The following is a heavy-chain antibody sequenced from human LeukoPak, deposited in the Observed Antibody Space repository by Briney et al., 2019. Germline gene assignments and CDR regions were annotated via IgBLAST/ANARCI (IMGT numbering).Heavy chain of an antibody. D-gene: IGHD5-12*01. CDR1: GFTVSSYA. J-gene: IGHJ6*03. V-gene: IGHV3-23*01. CDR2: ISGSGRST. Sequence: GGSLRLSCAASGFTVSSYAMNWVRQAPGKGLERVSAISGSGRSTYYADSVKGRFIISRDNSKSTLYLQMNSLRAEDTAVYYCAKDTVKVTTIRRVPHYMDVWGKGTTVTISS. CDR3: AKDTVKVTTIRRVPHYMDV.